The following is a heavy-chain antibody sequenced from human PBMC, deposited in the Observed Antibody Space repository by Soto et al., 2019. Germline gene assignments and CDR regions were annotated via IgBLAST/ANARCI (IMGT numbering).Heavy chain of an antibody. Sequence: GGSLRLSCAASGFTFSDYYMSWIRQAPGKGLEWVSSISPSSSFLSYADSVKGRFTISRDNAKSSVHLQMNSLRAEDTAVYYCARVGTDYGSGSPYYSDYWGQGTLVTV. CDR2: ISPSSSFL. J-gene: IGHJ4*02. V-gene: IGHV3-11*06. CDR1: GFTFSDYY. D-gene: IGHD3-10*01. CDR3: ARVGTDYGSGSPYYSDY.